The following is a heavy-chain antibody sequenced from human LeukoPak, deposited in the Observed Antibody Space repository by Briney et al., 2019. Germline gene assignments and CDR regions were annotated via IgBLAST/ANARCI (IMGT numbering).Heavy chain of an antibody. J-gene: IGHJ4*02. CDR2: ISGSGGST. CDR1: GFTFSSYA. CDR3: AKDREMATIRYYFDC. D-gene: IGHD5-24*01. V-gene: IGHV3-23*01. Sequence: GGSLRLSCAASGFTFSSYAMSWVRQAPGKGLEWVSAISGSGGSTYYADSVKGRFTISRDNSKNTLYLQMNSLRAEDTAVYYCAKDREMATIRYYFDCWGQGTLVTVSS.